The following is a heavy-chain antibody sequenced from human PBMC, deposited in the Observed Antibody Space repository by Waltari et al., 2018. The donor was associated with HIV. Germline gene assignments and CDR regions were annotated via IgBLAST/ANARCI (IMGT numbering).Heavy chain of an antibody. Sequence: QVQLQESGPGLVKPSQTLSLTCTVPVGSITSGNYYWSWIRQPAGKGLDWIGRVYTSGSTNYNPSLKSRVTISLDTSKNRFSLKLSSVTAADTAVYYCARSGYSVYDYYYYYGLDVWGQGTTVTVSS. CDR3: ARSGYSVYDYYYYYGLDV. J-gene: IGHJ6*02. CDR2: VYTSGST. V-gene: IGHV4-61*02. CDR1: VGSITSGNYY. D-gene: IGHD5-12*01.